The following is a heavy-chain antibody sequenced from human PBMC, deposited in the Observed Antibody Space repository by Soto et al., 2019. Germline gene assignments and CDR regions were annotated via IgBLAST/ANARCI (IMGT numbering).Heavy chain of an antibody. J-gene: IGHJ5*02. CDR2: INPSGGST. CDR3: ARVLPPFDP. V-gene: IGHV1-46*01. CDR1: GYTFTSYY. Sequence: GASVKVSCKASGYTFTSYYMHWVRQAPGQGLEWMGIINPSGGSTSYAQKFQGRVTMTTDTSTSTAYMELRSLRSDDTAVYYCARVLPPFDPWGQGTLVTVSS.